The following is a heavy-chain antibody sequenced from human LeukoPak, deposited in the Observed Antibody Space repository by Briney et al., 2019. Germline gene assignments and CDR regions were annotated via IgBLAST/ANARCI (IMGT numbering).Heavy chain of an antibody. CDR1: GFTVSNNY. D-gene: IGHD1-26*01. V-gene: IGHV3-53*05. Sequence: GGSLRLPCAASGFTVSNNYMSWVRQAPGKGLEWVSVVYGGGNTYYADSVKGRFTISRDNSKNSLYLQMNSLRTEDTAVYYCAKANPLIVGARAGGPINFWGQGTMVTVSS. CDR3: AKANPLIVGARAGGPINF. J-gene: IGHJ3*01. CDR2: VYGGGNT.